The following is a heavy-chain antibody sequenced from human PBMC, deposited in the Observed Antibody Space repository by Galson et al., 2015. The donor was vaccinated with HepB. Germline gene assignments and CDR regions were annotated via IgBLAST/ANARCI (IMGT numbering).Heavy chain of an antibody. CDR2: ISYDGRNK. D-gene: IGHD2-21*02. Sequence: SLRLSCAASGFLFSSYGMHWVRQAPGKGLEWVAFISYDGRNKYYTDSVKGRFTISRDNSKNTLFLQMNSLRAEDTALYYCAKQALVTKSGGTSYFDDWGQGTLVAVSS. J-gene: IGHJ4*02. CDR3: AKQALVTKSGGTSYFDD. CDR1: GFLFSSYG. V-gene: IGHV3-30*18.